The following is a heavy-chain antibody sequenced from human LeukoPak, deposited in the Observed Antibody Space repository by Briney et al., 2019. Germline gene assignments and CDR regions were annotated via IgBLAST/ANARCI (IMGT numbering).Heavy chain of an antibody. CDR3: AKDLGPIAVAGTFIDD. V-gene: IGHV1-2*06. J-gene: IGHJ4*01. CDR1: GYTFTGYY. CDR2: INPNSGGT. D-gene: IGHD6-19*01. Sequence: ASVNVSCKASGYTFTGYYIHWVRQAPGQGLEWMGRINPNSGGTNYAQKFQSRVTMTRDTSISTAYMELSRLRSDDTAVYYCAKDLGPIAVAGTFIDDWGQEPWSPSPQ.